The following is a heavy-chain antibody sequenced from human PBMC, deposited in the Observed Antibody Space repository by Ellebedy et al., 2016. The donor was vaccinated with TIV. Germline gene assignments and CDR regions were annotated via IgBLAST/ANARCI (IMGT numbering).Heavy chain of an antibody. CDR1: GFTFGDYA. CDR2: IRSKAYGGTT. D-gene: IGHD3-9*01. V-gene: IGHV3-49*03. Sequence: GESLKISXTASGFTFGDYAMSWFRQAPGKGLEWVGFIRSKAYGGTTEYAASVKGRFTISRDDSKSIAYLQINSLKTEDTAVYYCTRGLRVAGYYADYWGQGTLVTVSS. J-gene: IGHJ4*02. CDR3: TRGLRVAGYYADY.